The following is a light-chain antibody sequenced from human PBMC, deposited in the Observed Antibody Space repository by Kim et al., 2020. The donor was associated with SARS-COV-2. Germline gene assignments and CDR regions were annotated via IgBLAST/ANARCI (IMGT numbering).Light chain of an antibody. CDR2: GKN. CDR1: SLRNYD. V-gene: IGLV3-19*01. Sequence: ALRQTVRITCQGDSLRNYDATWYQQKPGQAPVVVIYGKNNRPSGIPDRFSGSGSGNTASLTITGTQPDDEADYYCNSRDSSGSHVIFGGGTKVTVL. J-gene: IGLJ2*01. CDR3: NSRDSSGSHVI.